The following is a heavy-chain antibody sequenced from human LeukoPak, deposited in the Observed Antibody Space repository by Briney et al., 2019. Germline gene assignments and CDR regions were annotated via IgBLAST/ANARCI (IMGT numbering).Heavy chain of an antibody. V-gene: IGHV4-61*02. Sequence: SSETLSLTCAVSGGSISSGSYWSWIRQPAGKGLEWIGRIYTSGSTNYNPSLKSRVTISVDTSKNQFSLKLSSVTAADTAVYYCARGVYYYGSGSSNWFDPWGQGTLVTVSS. CDR1: GGSISSGSY. J-gene: IGHJ5*02. D-gene: IGHD3-10*01. CDR2: IYTSGST. CDR3: ARGVYYYGSGSSNWFDP.